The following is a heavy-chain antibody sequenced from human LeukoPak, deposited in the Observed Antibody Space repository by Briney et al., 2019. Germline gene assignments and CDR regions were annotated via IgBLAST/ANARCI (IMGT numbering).Heavy chain of an antibody. D-gene: IGHD3-10*01. CDR3: ARDQRWFGELGF. V-gene: IGHV3-48*03. CDR2: ITGSGDTT. J-gene: IGHJ4*02. Sequence: GGSLRLSCAASGFTFSSSEMNWVRQAPGKGLEWVSYITGSGDTTYYADSVKGRFTISRGNARNSLYLQMNSPRAEDTAVYYCARDQRWFGELGFWGQGTLVTVSS. CDR1: GFTFSSSE.